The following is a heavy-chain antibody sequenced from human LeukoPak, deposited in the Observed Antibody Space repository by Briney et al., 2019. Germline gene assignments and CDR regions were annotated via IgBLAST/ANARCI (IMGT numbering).Heavy chain of an antibody. Sequence: GGSLRLSCAASGFTFSTYNMNWVRQAPGKGLEWVSAISGSGGSTYYADSVKGRFTISRDNSKNTLYLQMNSLRAEDTAVYYCAKAGIAVYHWFDPWGQGTLVTVSS. CDR2: ISGSGGST. J-gene: IGHJ5*02. D-gene: IGHD6-19*01. V-gene: IGHV3-23*01. CDR3: AKAGIAVYHWFDP. CDR1: GFTFSTYN.